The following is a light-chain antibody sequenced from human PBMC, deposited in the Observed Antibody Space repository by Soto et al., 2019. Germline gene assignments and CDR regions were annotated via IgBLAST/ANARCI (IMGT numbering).Light chain of an antibody. CDR2: NTD. CDR1: NSNIGTNI. V-gene: IGLV1-44*01. Sequence: QSVLTQPPSASGSPGQRVTISCSGSNSNIGTNIVNWYQHLPGTAPKLLIYNTDQRPSGVPDRFSGPKSGTSASLAISGLQSEDEADYNCATWDDSLNGPVFGGGTKLTVL. J-gene: IGLJ3*02. CDR3: ATWDDSLNGPV.